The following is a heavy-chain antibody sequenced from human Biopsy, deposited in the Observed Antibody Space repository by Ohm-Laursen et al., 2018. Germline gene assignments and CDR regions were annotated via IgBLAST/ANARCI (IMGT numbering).Heavy chain of an antibody. D-gene: IGHD3-22*01. CDR2: INHSGRT. V-gene: IGHV4-34*01. CDR1: GESFNGYY. J-gene: IGHJ6*02. Sequence: PSQTLSLTCAVYGESFNGYYWSWIRQTPGKGLEWIGEINHSGRTNYNPSLKSRVTISVDTSKNHFSLKVRSVTAADTAVYYCVRGVDYYDPYHYYALGVWGQGTTVTVSS. CDR3: VRGVDYYDPYHYYALGV.